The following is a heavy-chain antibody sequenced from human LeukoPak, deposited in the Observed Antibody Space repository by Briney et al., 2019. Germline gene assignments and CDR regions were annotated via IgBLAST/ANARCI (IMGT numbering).Heavy chain of an antibody. J-gene: IGHJ4*02. D-gene: IGHD1-14*01. CDR3: VAGVGTTHFDY. Sequence: GGSLRLSCAASGFTFSNSWMTWVRQAPGKGLEWVGRIKRKSEGGTTDYAAPVKGRFTISRDDSKNTVDLQMSSLKTEDTAVYYCVAGVGTTHFDYWGQGTLVTVSS. CDR2: IKRKSEGGTT. CDR1: GFTFSNSW. V-gene: IGHV3-15*01.